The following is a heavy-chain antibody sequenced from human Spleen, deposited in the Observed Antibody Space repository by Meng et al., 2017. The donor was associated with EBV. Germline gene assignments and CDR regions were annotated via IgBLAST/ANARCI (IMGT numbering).Heavy chain of an antibody. D-gene: IGHD2-21*02. CDR1: GYTFTSFY. Sequence: VELVQSGAEVKKPGASVKVSCKASGYTFTSFYMHWVRQVPGQGLEWMGIINPSGGRTNYARKFQGRVTMTRDTSTSTDYMELSRLTSADTAVYYCATCGGNCSTDGASDSWGQGTLVTVSS. CDR3: ATCGGNCSTDGASDS. J-gene: IGHJ4*02. V-gene: IGHV1-46*01. CDR2: INPSGGRT.